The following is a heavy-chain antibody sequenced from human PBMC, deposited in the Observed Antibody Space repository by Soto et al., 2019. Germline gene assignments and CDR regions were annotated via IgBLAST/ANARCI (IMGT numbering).Heavy chain of an antibody. CDR2: TYYRSKWYN. Sequence: PSHTLSLTCAISGDSVSSNSAAWNWIRQSPSRGLEWLGRTYYRSKWYNDYAVSVKSRITINPDTSKNQFSLQLNSVTPEDTAVYYCARESVVVVIAIKLAWFDPWGQGTLVTVSS. CDR3: ARESVVVVIAIKLAWFDP. V-gene: IGHV6-1*01. CDR1: GDSVSSNSAA. J-gene: IGHJ5*02. D-gene: IGHD2-21*01.